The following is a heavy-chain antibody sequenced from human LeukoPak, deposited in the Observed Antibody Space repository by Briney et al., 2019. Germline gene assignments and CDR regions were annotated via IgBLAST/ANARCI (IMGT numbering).Heavy chain of an antibody. V-gene: IGHV1-2*02. CDR2: INPNSGGT. CDR1: GYTFTSYD. CDR3: ARGLAYSSSWYDAFDI. Sequence: ASVKVSCKASGYTFTSYDINWVRQAPGQGLEWMGWINPNSGGTNYAQKFQGRVTMTRDTSISTAYMELSRLRSDDTAVYYCARGLAYSSSWYDAFDIWGQGTMVTVSS. D-gene: IGHD6-13*01. J-gene: IGHJ3*02.